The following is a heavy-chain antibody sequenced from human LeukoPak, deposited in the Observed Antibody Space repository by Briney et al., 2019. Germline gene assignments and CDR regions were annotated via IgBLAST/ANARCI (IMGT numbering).Heavy chain of an antibody. Sequence: SGGSLRLSCAASGFTFSDSYMSWIRQPPGKGLEWIGNIYHSGSTYYNPSLKSRVTISVDTSKNQFSLKLTSVTATDTAVYYCARSRRSWSTFDYWGQGTLVTVSS. CDR3: ARSRRSWSTFDY. CDR2: IYHSGST. V-gene: IGHV4-38-2*01. CDR1: GFTFSDSY. J-gene: IGHJ4*02. D-gene: IGHD6-13*01.